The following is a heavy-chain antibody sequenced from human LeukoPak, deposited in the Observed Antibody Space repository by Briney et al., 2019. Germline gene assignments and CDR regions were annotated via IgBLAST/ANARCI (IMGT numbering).Heavy chain of an antibody. J-gene: IGHJ4*02. Sequence: PSETLSLTCTVSGGSTSSYYWSWIRQPPGKGLEWIGYIYTSGSTNYNPSLKSRVTISVDTSKNQFSLKLSSVTAADTAVYYCARAPTYSSSWYYFDYWGQGTLVTVSS. V-gene: IGHV4-4*09. CDR3: ARAPTYSSSWYYFDY. D-gene: IGHD6-13*01. CDR2: IYTSGST. CDR1: GGSTSSYY.